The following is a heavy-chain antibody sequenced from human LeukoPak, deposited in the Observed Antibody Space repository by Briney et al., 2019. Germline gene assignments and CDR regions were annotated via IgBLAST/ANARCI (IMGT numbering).Heavy chain of an antibody. CDR3: SVVVTAITDY. D-gene: IGHD2-21*02. J-gene: IGHJ4*02. CDR1: GYTFTSYY. V-gene: IGHV1-46*01. Sequence: GASVKVSCKASGYTFTSYYMHWVRQAPGQGLEWMGIINPSGGSTSYAQKFQGRVTMTRDTSTSTVYMELSSLRSVDTAVYYCSVVVTAITDYWGQGTLVTVSS. CDR2: INPSGGST.